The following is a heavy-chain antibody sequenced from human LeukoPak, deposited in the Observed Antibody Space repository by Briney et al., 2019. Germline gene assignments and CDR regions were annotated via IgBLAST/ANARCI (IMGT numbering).Heavy chain of an antibody. V-gene: IGHV4-34*01. CDR3: ARGGGQWLRSYYFDY. CDR2: INHSGNT. J-gene: IGHJ4*02. CDR1: GGSFSGYY. Sequence: PSETLSLTCAVYGGSFSGYYWTWIRQSQGKGLEWIGEINHSGNTNYNPSLKGRVTISVDTSKKQFSLTVRSVTAADTAVYYCARGGGQWLRSYYFDYWGQGALVTVSS. D-gene: IGHD5-12*01.